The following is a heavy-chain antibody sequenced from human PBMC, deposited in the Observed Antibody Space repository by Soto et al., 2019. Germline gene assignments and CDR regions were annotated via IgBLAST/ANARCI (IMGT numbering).Heavy chain of an antibody. V-gene: IGHV3-30-3*01. D-gene: IGHD3-22*01. J-gene: IGHJ4*02. CDR2: ISYDGSNK. Sequence: QVQLVESGGGVVQPGRSLRLSCAASGFTFSSYAMHWVRQAPGKGLEWVAVISYDGSNKYYADSVKGRFTISRDNSKNTLYPQMNSLRAEDTAVYYCARDYYDSSAFDYWGQGTLVTVSS. CDR3: ARDYYDSSAFDY. CDR1: GFTFSSYA.